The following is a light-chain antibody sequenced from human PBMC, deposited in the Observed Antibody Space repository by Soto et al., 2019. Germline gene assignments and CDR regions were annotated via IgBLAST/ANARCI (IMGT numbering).Light chain of an antibody. CDR2: DAS. V-gene: IGKV3-20*01. CDR1: QSVSSNY. J-gene: IGKJ1*01. Sequence: EIVLTQSPGTLSLSPGERATLSCRASQSVSSNYLAWYQQKPGQAPRLLIYDASSRATGIPDRFSGSGSETDFILTISRLEPEDFAVYYCQQYDSSPWTFGQGIKVEIK. CDR3: QQYDSSPWT.